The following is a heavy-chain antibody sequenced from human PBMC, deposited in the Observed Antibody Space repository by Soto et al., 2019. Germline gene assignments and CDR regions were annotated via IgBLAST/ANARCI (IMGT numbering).Heavy chain of an antibody. V-gene: IGHV4-59*08. CDR3: TKHLSNGSPDY. D-gene: IGHD2-8*01. J-gene: IGHJ4*02. CDR1: GGSMSSYY. Sequence: SETLSLTCTVSGGSMSSYYWSLIRQPPGKGLEWIGYIYYSGSTNYNPSLKSRVTISVDNAKNTLYLQMNSLRAEDTAVFYCTKHLSNGSPDYWGQGTLVTLSS. CDR2: IYYSGST.